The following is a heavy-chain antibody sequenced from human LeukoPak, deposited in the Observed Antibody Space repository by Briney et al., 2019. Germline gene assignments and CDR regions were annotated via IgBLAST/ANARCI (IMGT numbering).Heavy chain of an antibody. CDR2: IYPGDSDT. CDR3: ARCFSSSWYRLVSWFDP. J-gene: IGHJ5*02. Sequence: GESLKISCKGSGYSFPVYWIGWVRQMPGKGLEWMGIIYPGDSDTRYSPSFQGQVTISADKSISTAYLQWSSLKASDTAMYYCARCFSSSWYRLVSWFDPWGQGTLVTVSS. CDR1: GYSFPVYW. D-gene: IGHD6-13*01. V-gene: IGHV5-51*01.